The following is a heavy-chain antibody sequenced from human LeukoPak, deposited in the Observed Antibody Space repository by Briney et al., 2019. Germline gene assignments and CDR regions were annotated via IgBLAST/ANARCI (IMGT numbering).Heavy chain of an antibody. D-gene: IGHD5-18*01. Sequence: PGGSLRLSCAASGFTFSSYAMNWVRQAPGKGLEWVSVISGSGDNTYYADSVKGRFTISRDNSKNTLYLQMNSLRAEDTAVYYCAKDPYSYGGDYWGQGTLVTVSS. CDR3: AKDPYSYGGDY. CDR1: GFTFSSYA. CDR2: ISGSGDNT. V-gene: IGHV3-23*01. J-gene: IGHJ4*02.